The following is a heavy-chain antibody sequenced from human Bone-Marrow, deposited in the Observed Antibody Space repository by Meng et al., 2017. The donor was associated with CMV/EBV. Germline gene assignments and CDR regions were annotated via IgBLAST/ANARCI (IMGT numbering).Heavy chain of an antibody. CDR1: GFTFSSYA. D-gene: IGHD6-19*01. Sequence: GESLKISCAASGFTFSSYAMHWVRQAPGKGLEWVAVISYDGSNKYYADSVKGRFTISRDNSKNTLYLQMNSLRVEDTAVYYCAKDTSGWTNHYDYWGQGTLVTFAS. CDR2: ISYDGSNK. J-gene: IGHJ4*02. V-gene: IGHV3-30*04. CDR3: AKDTSGWTNHYDY.